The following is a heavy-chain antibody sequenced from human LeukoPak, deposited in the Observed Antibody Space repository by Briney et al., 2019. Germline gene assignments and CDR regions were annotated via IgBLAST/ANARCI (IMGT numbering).Heavy chain of an antibody. CDR1: GFTFSSYW. Sequence: GRSLRLSCAASGFTFSSYWMTWVRQAPGKGLAWVANIKQDGGETYYVDSVKGRFTISRDNGKNSLYLQMNSLRAEDTAVYYCARRRGFGYMDVWGKGTTVTVSS. D-gene: IGHD3-10*01. CDR2: IKQDGGET. CDR3: ARRRGFGYMDV. J-gene: IGHJ6*03. V-gene: IGHV3-7*01.